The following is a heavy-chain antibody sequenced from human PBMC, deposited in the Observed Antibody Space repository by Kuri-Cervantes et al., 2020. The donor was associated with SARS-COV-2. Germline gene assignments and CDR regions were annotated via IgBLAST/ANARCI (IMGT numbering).Heavy chain of an antibody. CDR2: INHSGST. J-gene: IGHJ4*02. V-gene: IGHV4-34*01. D-gene: IGHD6-6*01. Sequence: SETLSLTCAVYGGSFSGYYWSWIRQPPGKGLEWIGEINHSGSTNYNPPLKSRVTISVDTSKNQFSLKLSSVTAADTAVHYCARGPRWSIAASFDYWGQGTLVTVSS. CDR1: GGSFSGYY. CDR3: ARGPRWSIAASFDY.